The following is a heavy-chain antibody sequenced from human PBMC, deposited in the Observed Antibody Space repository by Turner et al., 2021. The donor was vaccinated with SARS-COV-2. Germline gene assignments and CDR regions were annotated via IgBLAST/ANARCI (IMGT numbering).Heavy chain of an antibody. V-gene: IGHV1-24*01. D-gene: IGHD6-19*01. CDR1: GYTLTELS. Sequence: QVQLVQSGAEVKKPGASVKVSCKVSGYTLTELSMHWVRQAPGKGLEWMVGFDPKDGETIYAQKFQGRVTMTEDTSTDTAYMELSSLRSEDTAVYYCATGVAVTGTSSAYYYYYGMDVWGQGTTVTVSS. CDR3: ATGVAVTGTSSAYYYYYGMDV. J-gene: IGHJ6*02. CDR2: FDPKDGET.